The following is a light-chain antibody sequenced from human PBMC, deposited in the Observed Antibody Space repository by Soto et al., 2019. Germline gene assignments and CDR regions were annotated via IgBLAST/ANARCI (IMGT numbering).Light chain of an antibody. CDR2: DVS. CDR1: SSDVGGYNY. J-gene: IGLJ1*01. CDR3: SSYTSSSTRV. V-gene: IGLV2-14*03. Sequence: QSALTQPASVSGSPGQSITISCIGTSSDVGGYNYVSWYQQHPGKAPKLMLYDVSNRPSGVSYRFSGSKSGNTASLTISGLQAEDEADYYCSSYTSSSTRVFGTGTKVTVL.